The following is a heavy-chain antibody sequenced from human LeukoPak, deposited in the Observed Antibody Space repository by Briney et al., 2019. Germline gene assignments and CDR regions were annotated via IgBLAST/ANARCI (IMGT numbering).Heavy chain of an antibody. V-gene: IGHV4-59*08. J-gene: IGHJ6*02. Sequence: PSETLSLTCTVSGGSISSYYWSWIRQPPGKGLEWIGYIYYSGSTNYNPSLKSRVTISVDTSKNQLSLKLSSVTAADTAVYYCARFTRAVVVRRMDVWGQGTTVTVSS. CDR1: GGSISSYY. D-gene: IGHD2-2*01. CDR2: IYYSGST. CDR3: ARFTRAVVVRRMDV.